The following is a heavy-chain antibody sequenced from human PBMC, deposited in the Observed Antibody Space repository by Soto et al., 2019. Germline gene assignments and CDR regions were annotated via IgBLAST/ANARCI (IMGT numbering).Heavy chain of an antibody. J-gene: IGHJ6*02. CDR1: GFTFSSYE. Sequence: GGSLRLSCAASGFTFSSYEMNWVRQAPGKGLEWVSYINSSGSIIYYADSVKGRFTISRDNAKNSLYLQMNSLRAEDTAVYYCARGGSTMITFYYHGVDVWGQGTTVTVSS. CDR2: INSSGSII. CDR3: ARGGSTMITFYYHGVDV. D-gene: IGHD3-16*01. V-gene: IGHV3-48*03.